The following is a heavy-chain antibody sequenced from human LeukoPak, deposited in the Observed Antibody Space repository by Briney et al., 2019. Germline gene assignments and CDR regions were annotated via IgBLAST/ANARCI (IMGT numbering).Heavy chain of an antibody. Sequence: SETLSLTCAVYGGSFSGYYWSWLRQPPRKGLEWIGEINHSGRTNYNPSLKSRVTISVDTSKNQYSLKLSSVTAADTAVYYCARTFARSDYGMDVWGQGTTVTVSS. J-gene: IGHJ6*02. CDR1: GGSFSGYY. CDR3: ARTFARSDYGMDV. CDR2: INHSGRT. V-gene: IGHV4-34*01.